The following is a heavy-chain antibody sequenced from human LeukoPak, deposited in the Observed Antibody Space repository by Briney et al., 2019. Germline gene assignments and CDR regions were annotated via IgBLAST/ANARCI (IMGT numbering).Heavy chain of an antibody. CDR2: IYDSGNS. D-gene: IGHD1-7*01. J-gene: IGHJ4*02. CDR3: ARSGGTWIYNY. V-gene: IGHV4-59*01. Sequence: PSETLSLTCTVSGGSISSYYWSWIRQPPGKGLEWIGYIYDSGNSNYSPSLKSRVTISVDTSKNQFSLKLTSVTAADTAVYYCARSGGTWIYNYWGQGTLVTVSS. CDR1: GGSISSYY.